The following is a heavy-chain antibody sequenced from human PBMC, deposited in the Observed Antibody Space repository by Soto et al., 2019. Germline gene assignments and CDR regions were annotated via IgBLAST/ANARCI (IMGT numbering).Heavy chain of an antibody. Sequence: QVQLVQSGAEVKKPGASVKVSCKASGFHFSNYGFTWARQAPGQGLQWLGWISAKNGNTNYGQKFQGRIDMTTDTSTSTTYMEFMNLTPDDTAVYFCARDPLMGNGDHGMALDCWGQGTLVTVS. CDR3: ARDPLMGNGDHGMALDC. J-gene: IGHJ4*02. V-gene: IGHV1-18*04. CDR1: GFHFSNYG. CDR2: ISAKNGNT. D-gene: IGHD4-17*01.